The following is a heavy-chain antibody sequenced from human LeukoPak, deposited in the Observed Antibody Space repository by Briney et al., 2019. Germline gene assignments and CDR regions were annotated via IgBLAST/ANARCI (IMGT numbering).Heavy chain of an antibody. V-gene: IGHV1-46*01. CDR3: ARRLDSGYFYALDV. D-gene: IGHD3-9*01. J-gene: IGHJ6*02. Sequence: INPSTSSETSAQKFQGRVTMTRDTSTSTVYMELSSLTSDDTAVYFCARRLDSGYFYALDVWGQGTTVTVSS. CDR2: INPSTSSE.